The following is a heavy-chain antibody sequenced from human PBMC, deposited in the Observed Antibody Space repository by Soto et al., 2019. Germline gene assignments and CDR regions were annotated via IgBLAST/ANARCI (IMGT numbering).Heavy chain of an antibody. CDR1: GYSFTSYW. V-gene: IGHV5-51*01. CDR2: IYPGDSDT. J-gene: IGHJ3*02. D-gene: IGHD3-3*01. Sequence: EVQLVQSGAEVKKPGESLKISCKGSGYSFTSYWIGWVRQMPGKGLEWMGIIYPGDSDTRYSPSFQGQVTISADKSISTAYLQWSSLKASDTAMYYCARGAMRPRFLEWLLYADDAFDIWGQGTMVTVSS. CDR3: ARGAMRPRFLEWLLYADDAFDI.